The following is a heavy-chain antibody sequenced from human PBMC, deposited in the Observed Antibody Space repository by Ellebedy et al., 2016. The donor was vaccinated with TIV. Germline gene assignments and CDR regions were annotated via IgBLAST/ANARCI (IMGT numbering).Heavy chain of an antibody. J-gene: IGHJ6*02. D-gene: IGHD2-2*01. Sequence: LRLSXTVSGGSISSGGYYWSWIRQHPGKGLEWIGYIYYSGSTYYNPSLKSRVTISVDTSKNQFSLKLSSVTAADTAVYYCARDLAVPAAIASYYYYGMDVWGQGTTVTVSS. CDR3: ARDLAVPAAIASYYYYGMDV. CDR1: GGSISSGGYY. CDR2: IYYSGST. V-gene: IGHV4-31*03.